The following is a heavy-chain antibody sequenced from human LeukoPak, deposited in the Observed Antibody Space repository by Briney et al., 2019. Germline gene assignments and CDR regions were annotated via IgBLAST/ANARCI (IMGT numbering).Heavy chain of an antibody. Sequence: SETLSLTCAVYGASFSDSYWSWIRQSPGKGLEWIGEISHTEGTRYNPSLESRVTMSVGTSENQLSLKLIFVTAADTAVYYCARIRCGHSGSVCYNHWGLGTLVTVSS. V-gene: IGHV4-34*01. D-gene: IGHD3-9*01. CDR2: ISHTEGT. CDR1: GASFSDSY. J-gene: IGHJ4*02. CDR3: ARIRCGHSGSVCYNH.